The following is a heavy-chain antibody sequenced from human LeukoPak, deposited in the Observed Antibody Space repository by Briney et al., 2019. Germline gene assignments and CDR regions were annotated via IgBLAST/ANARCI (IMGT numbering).Heavy chain of an antibody. V-gene: IGHV1-2*02. CDR1: GYTFTGYY. D-gene: IGHD1-26*01. J-gene: IGHJ4*02. CDR3: ARRVGARGGYYFDC. CDR2: INPNSGGT. Sequence: GASVKVSCKASGYTFTGYYMHWVRQAPGQGLEWMGWINPNSGGTNYAQKFQGRVTMTRDTSISTAYMELSRLRSDDTAVYYCARRVGARGGYYFDCWGQGTLVTVSS.